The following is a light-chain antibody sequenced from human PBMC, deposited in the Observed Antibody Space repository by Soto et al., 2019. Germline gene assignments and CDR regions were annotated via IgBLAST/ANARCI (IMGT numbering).Light chain of an antibody. V-gene: IGLV1-40*01. Sequence: QSVLTQPPSVSGAPGQRVTISCTGSSSNIGAGYDVHWYQQLPGPAPKLLIYGNSNRPSGVPDRFSGSKSGTSASLAITGLQAEDEADYYCQSYDSSLSGYVFGTGTKLTV. CDR1: SSNIGAGYD. J-gene: IGLJ1*01. CDR3: QSYDSSLSGYV. CDR2: GNS.